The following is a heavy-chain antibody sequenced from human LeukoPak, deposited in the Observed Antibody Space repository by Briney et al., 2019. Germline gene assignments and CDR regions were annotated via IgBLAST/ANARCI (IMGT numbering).Heavy chain of an antibody. V-gene: IGHV3-33*01. CDR3: ARGPQSGGDGWADDD. CDR1: GFTFSSYG. CDR2: IWYDGSNK. J-gene: IGHJ4*02. D-gene: IGHD2-21*02. Sequence: PGRSLRLSCAASGFTFSSYGMHWVRQAPGKGLEWVAVIWYDGSNKYYADSVKGRFTISRDNSKNTLYLQMNSLRAEDTAVYYCARGPQSGGDGWADDDWGQGTLVTVSS.